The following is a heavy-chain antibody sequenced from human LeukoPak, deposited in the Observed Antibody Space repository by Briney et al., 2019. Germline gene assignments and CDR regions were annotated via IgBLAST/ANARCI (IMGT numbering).Heavy chain of an antibody. Sequence: GASVKVSCKASGYTFTSYGISWVRQAPGQGLEWMGWISAYNGNTNYAQKLQGRVTMPTDTSTSTAYMELRSLRSGDTAVYYCARDQNYGDYVDYWGQGTLVTVSS. D-gene: IGHD4-17*01. V-gene: IGHV1-18*01. CDR2: ISAYNGNT. J-gene: IGHJ4*02. CDR3: ARDQNYGDYVDY. CDR1: GYTFTSYG.